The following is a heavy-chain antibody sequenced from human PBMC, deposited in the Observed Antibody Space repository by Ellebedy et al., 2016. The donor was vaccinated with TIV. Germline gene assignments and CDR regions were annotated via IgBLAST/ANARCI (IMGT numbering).Heavy chain of an antibody. CDR3: AQRGADY. Sequence: GESLKISCAASGFTFSTYWMSWVRQAPGKGLEWVATIKPDGSDKFYVDSVKGRFTISRDNAKNSLYLQMNSLRAEDTAVYYCAQRGADYWGQGTPVTVSS. J-gene: IGHJ4*02. CDR1: GFTFSTYW. D-gene: IGHD3-16*01. V-gene: IGHV3-7*03. CDR2: IKPDGSDK.